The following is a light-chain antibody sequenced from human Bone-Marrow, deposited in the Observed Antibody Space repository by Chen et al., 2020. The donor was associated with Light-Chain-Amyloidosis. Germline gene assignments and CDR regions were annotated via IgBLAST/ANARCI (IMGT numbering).Light chain of an antibody. V-gene: IGKV1-12*01. CDR2: AAS. CDR1: QDVSNW. CDR3: QQANTYPLT. Sequence: DNEMTQSPSSVSASVGDRVTITCRASQDVSNWLAWYQLKPGRAPKLLIYAASTLGSGVPSRFSGSGSGTYFTLTITSLQPEDFASYFCQQANTYPLTFGGGTRVEI. J-gene: IGKJ4*01.